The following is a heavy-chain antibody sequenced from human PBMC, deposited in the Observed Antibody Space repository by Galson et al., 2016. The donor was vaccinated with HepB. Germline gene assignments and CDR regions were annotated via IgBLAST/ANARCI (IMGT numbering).Heavy chain of an antibody. CDR3: ARDGYCSSTSCPKTLYYYYYMDL. CDR1: GFSFSGYT. V-gene: IGHV3-21*01. D-gene: IGHD2-2*03. CDR2: ISSTSTYT. Sequence: SLRLSCAASGFSFSGYTMSWFRQAPGQAPEWVSAISSTSTYTYYSDSVKGRFRVSRDNAKDPLYLQMHNLRAEDTAVYFCARDGYCSSTSCPKTLYYYYYMDLWGNGTRVTVSS. J-gene: IGHJ6*03.